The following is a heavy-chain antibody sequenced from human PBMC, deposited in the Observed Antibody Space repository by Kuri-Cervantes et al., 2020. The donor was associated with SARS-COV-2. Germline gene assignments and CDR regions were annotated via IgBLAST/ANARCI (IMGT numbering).Heavy chain of an antibody. CDR2: IWYDGSNN. CDR3: ARSKGGGAVAGKLDY. D-gene: IGHD6-19*01. J-gene: IGHJ4*02. V-gene: IGHV3-33*01. CDR1: GFTFSSYG. Sequence: GESLKISCAASGFTFSSYGMHWVRQAPGKGLEWVAVIWYDGSNNYYANSVKGRFTISRDNSKNTQHLQMNSLRAEDTAVYYCARSKGGGAVAGKLDYWGQGTLVTVSS.